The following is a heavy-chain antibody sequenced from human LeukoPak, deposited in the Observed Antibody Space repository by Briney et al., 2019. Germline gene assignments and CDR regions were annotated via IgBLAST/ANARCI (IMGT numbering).Heavy chain of an antibody. J-gene: IGHJ6*03. CDR3: ARDGRGGMGYLYYYMDV. V-gene: IGHV3-33*01. Sequence: GRSLRLSCAASGFAFGTYGLHWVRQAPGKGLEWVAIIWYDGSNKHYADSVKGRFTISRDNSKNTLYLQMNSLRVEDTAVYYCARDGRGGMGYLYYYMDVWGKGTPVTVSS. CDR1: GFAFGTYG. D-gene: IGHD2-15*01. CDR2: IWYDGSNK.